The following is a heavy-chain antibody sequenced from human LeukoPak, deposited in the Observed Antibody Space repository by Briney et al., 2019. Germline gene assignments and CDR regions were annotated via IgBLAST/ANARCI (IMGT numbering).Heavy chain of an antibody. J-gene: IGHJ2*01. D-gene: IGHD6-19*01. Sequence: SETLSLTCAVYGGSFSGYYWSWIRQPPGKGLEWIGSIYYSGSTYYNPSLKSRVTVSVDTSKNQFSLKLSSVTAADTAVYYCARRVSKYSSGWYRDWYFDLWGRGTLVTVSS. V-gene: IGHV4-34*01. CDR1: GGSFSGYY. CDR3: ARRVSKYSSGWYRDWYFDL. CDR2: IYYSGST.